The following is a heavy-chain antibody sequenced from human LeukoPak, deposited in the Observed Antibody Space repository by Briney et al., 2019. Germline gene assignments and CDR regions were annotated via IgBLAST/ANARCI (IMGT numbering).Heavy chain of an antibody. Sequence: ASVKVSCKASGGTFSSYIITWVRQAPGQGLEWMGRVIPIFGTPDYAQKFQGRVTITADESTSTAYMELSRLRFEDTAVYYCARQGYTNSLGGYFGDKDDGFDLWGQGTMVTVSS. CDR1: GGTFSSYI. CDR2: VIPIFGTP. J-gene: IGHJ3*01. D-gene: IGHD3-9*01. V-gene: IGHV1-69*13. CDR3: ARQGYTNSLGGYFGDKDDGFDL.